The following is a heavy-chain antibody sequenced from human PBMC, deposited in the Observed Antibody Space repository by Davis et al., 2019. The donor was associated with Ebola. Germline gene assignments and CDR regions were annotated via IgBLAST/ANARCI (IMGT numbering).Heavy chain of an antibody. CDR1: GGSFSGYY. CDR2: INDSGST. CDR3: AREPWFDP. J-gene: IGHJ5*02. Sequence: MPSETLSLTCAVSGGSFSGYYWSWIRQPPGKGLEWIGEINDSGSTNYNPSLKSRVTISVDTSKNQFSLKLSSVTAADTAVYYCAREPWFDPWGQGTLVTVSS. V-gene: IGHV4-34*01.